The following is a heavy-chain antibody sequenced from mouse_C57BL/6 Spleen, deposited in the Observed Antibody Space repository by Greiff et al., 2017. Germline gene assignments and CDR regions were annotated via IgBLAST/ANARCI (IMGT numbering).Heavy chain of an antibody. D-gene: IGHD1-1*01. Sequence: VQLQQSGAELVKPGASVKLSCKASGYTFTEYTIHWVKQRSGQGLEWIGWFYPGSGSLTYNEKFKDKATLTADKSSSTVYMELSRLTSEVSAVYFCARHEEANYYGSSPFAYWGQGTLVTVSA. CDR2: FYPGSGSL. V-gene: IGHV1-62-2*01. CDR1: GYTFTEYT. J-gene: IGHJ3*01. CDR3: ARHEEANYYGSSPFAY.